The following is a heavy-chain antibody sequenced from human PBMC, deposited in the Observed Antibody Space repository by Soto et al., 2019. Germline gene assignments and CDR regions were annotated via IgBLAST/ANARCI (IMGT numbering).Heavy chain of an antibody. J-gene: IGHJ4*02. CDR2: INPSGGST. Sequence: QVQLVQSGAEVKKPGASVRVSCKASGYTFSNYYMHWVRQAPGQGHEWMGIINPSGGSTTYAQKFQGRXIMXRXKSTSTVYMELSSLRSEDTAVYYCARYDYNGYYFDYWGQGTLVTVSS. V-gene: IGHV1-46*01. D-gene: IGHD4-4*01. CDR1: GYTFSNYY. CDR3: ARYDYNGYYFDY.